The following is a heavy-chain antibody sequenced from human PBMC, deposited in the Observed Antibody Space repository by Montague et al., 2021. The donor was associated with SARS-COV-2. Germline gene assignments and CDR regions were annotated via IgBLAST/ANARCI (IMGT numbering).Heavy chain of an antibody. CDR3: ARGKIWFGEFPWLHGMDV. CDR1: KFTFSSYA. V-gene: IGHV3-30*04. CDR2: ISYDGSNK. Sequence: SLRLSCAASKFTFSSYAMHWVRQAPGKGLEWVAVISYDGSNKYYVDSVKGRFTISRDNSKNTLYLQMNSLRAEDTAVYYCARGKIWFGEFPWLHGMDVWGQGTTVTVSS. D-gene: IGHD3-10*01. J-gene: IGHJ6*02.